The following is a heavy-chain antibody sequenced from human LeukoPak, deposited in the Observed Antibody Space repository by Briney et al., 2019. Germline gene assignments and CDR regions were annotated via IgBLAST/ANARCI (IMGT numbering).Heavy chain of an antibody. J-gene: IGHJ6*02. D-gene: IGHD3-10*01. CDR3: AKAGVGDYYGMDV. CDR2: LSYDGSSE. V-gene: IGHV3-30-3*02. Sequence: GGSLRLSCADSGFTFSSYDMHWVRQAPGEGLEWVAALSYDGSSEYYADSVKGRFTISRDNSKNTLYLQMNSLRAEDAAVYYCAKAGVGDYYGMDVWGQGTTVTVSS. CDR1: GFTFSSYD.